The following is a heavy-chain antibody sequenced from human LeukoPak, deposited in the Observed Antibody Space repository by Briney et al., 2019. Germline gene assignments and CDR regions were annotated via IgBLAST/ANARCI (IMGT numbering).Heavy chain of an antibody. Sequence: GGSLRLSCAASGFTFSSYEMNWVRQAPGKGLEWVSYISPSGRHTNYADSVKGRFTISRDNAKNSLYLRMNSLRAEDTAVYYCARQPSSQNFDYWGQGALVTVSS. CDR1: GFTFSSYE. D-gene: IGHD6-13*01. CDR3: ARQPSSQNFDY. CDR2: ISPSGRHT. J-gene: IGHJ4*02. V-gene: IGHV3-48*03.